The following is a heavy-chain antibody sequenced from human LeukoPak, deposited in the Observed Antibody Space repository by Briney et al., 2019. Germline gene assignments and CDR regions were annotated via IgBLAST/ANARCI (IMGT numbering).Heavy chain of an antibody. J-gene: IGHJ4*02. CDR2: MNPNSGNT. CDR3: ARVYYGDYYSESLNY. Sequence: DSVKVSCKASGYTFTSSDIHWVRQATGQGLEWMGWMNPNSGNTGYAQKFQGRVTMTRNTSINTAYMELSSLRSEDRAVYYCARVYYGDYYSESLNYWGQGTLVTVSS. D-gene: IGHD4-17*01. CDR1: GYTFTSSD. V-gene: IGHV1-8*01.